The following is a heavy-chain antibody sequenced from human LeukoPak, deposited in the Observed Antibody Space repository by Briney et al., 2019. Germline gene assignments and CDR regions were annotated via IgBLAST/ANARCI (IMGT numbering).Heavy chain of an antibody. V-gene: IGHV4-39*01. CDR3: ARHFDHPTAYFDS. CDR2: IYSGGMT. Sequence: SETLSLTCTVTVGSISSGDYYWSWLRPPPGKGLEWIASIYSGGMTFYSPSLKSRLTISADTSRNHFSLRLSSVTAADTALYFCARHFDHPTAYFDSWGQGSLVTISS. J-gene: IGHJ4*02. D-gene: IGHD1-14*01. CDR1: VGSISSGDYY.